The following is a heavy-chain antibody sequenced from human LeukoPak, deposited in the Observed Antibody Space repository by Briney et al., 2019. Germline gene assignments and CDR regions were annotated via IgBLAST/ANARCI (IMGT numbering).Heavy chain of an antibody. CDR3: ARDVYYGSGSYSNDAFDI. CDR2: INSDGSST. D-gene: IGHD3-10*01. CDR1: GFTFSSYW. V-gene: IGHV3-74*01. J-gene: IGHJ3*02. Sequence: GGSLRLSCAASGFTFSSYWMRWVRQAPGKGLVWVSRINSDGSSTSYADSVKGRFAISRDNAKNTLYLQMNSLRAEDMAVYYCARDVYYGSGSYSNDAFDIWGQGTMVTVSS.